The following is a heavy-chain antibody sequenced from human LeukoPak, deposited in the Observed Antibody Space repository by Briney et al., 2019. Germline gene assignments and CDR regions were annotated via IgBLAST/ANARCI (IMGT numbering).Heavy chain of an antibody. V-gene: IGHV1-2*02. D-gene: IGHD3-22*01. J-gene: IGHJ3*02. CDR2: INPNSGGT. CDR1: GYTFTSYG. Sequence: ASVKVSCKASGYTFTSYGISWARQAPGQGLEWMGWINPNSGGTNYAQKFQGRVTMTRDTSISTAYMELSRLRSDDTAVYYCARVLDYYDSSGYYRNDAFDIWGQGTMVTVSS. CDR3: ARVLDYYDSSGYYRNDAFDI.